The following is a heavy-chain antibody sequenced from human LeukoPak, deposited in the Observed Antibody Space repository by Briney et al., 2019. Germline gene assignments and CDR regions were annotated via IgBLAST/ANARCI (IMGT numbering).Heavy chain of an antibody. Sequence: PGGSLRLSCAASGFTFSIYWMYWVRQAPGKGLVWASRINGEGSRTTYADSVKGRFTISRGNAKNTLYLQMNSLRVEDTAVYYCARAWGYSDYDYYFDYWGQGTLVTVSS. CDR1: GFTFSIYW. D-gene: IGHD5-12*01. CDR3: ARAWGYSDYDYYFDY. V-gene: IGHV3-74*01. J-gene: IGHJ4*02. CDR2: INGEGSRT.